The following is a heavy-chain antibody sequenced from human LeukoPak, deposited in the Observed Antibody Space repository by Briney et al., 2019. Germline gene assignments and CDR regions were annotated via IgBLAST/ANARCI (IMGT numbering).Heavy chain of an antibody. Sequence: SETLSLTCTVSGGSISSYYWSWIRQPPGKGLEWIGYIYYSGSTNYNPSLKSRVTISVDTSKNQFSLKLSSVTAADTAVYYCARDSPTMDDALDIWGQGTMVTVSS. D-gene: IGHD3-10*01. CDR1: GGSISSYY. CDR3: ARDSPTMDDALDI. CDR2: IYYSGST. J-gene: IGHJ3*02. V-gene: IGHV4-59*01.